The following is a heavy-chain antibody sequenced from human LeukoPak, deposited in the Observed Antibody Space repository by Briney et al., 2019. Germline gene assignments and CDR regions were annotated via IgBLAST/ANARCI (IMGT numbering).Heavy chain of an antibody. CDR3: ARAGGSYWMGAKFDF. Sequence: GGSLRLSCAASGFSFRFYAMTWVRQAPGKGLEWVTYISGSGNAKNYAESVKGRFTISRDNAKNSVFLQMDSLRAEDTAVYYCARAGGSYWMGAKFDFWGQGILVTVSS. J-gene: IGHJ4*02. D-gene: IGHD1-26*01. CDR1: GFSFRFYA. V-gene: IGHV3-11*01. CDR2: ISGSGNAK.